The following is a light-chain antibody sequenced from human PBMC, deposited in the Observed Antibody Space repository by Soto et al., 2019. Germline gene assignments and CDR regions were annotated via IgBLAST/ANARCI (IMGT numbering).Light chain of an antibody. CDR1: SSDVGAYNY. J-gene: IGLJ2*01. CDR3: CSYADNYTPP. CDR2: DVS. V-gene: IGLV2-11*01. Sequence: QSALTQPPSVSGSPGQSVTISCTGTSSDVGAYNYVSWYQQHPGKAPKLMIYDVSKRPSGVPDRFSGSKSGNTASLTISGLQAEDEADYYCCSYADNYTPPFGGGTKLTVL.